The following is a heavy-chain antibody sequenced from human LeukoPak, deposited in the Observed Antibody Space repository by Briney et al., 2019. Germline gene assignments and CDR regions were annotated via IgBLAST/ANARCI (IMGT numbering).Heavy chain of an antibody. CDR3: ARGLLPDTGYYFDY. Sequence: GGSLRLSCAASGFTVSSNYMSWVRQAPGKGLEWVSVIYSGGSTYYADSVKGRFTISRDNSKNTLYLQMNSLTAEDTAVYYCARGLLPDTGYYFDYWGQGTLVTVSS. CDR2: IYSGGST. D-gene: IGHD6-19*01. CDR1: GFTVSSNY. J-gene: IGHJ4*02. V-gene: IGHV3-66*01.